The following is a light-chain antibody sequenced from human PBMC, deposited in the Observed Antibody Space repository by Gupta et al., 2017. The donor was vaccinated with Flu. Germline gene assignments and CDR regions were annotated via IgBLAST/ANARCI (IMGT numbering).Light chain of an antibody. J-gene: IGKJ1*01. CDR2: KAS. V-gene: IGKV1-5*03. CDR3: QQDNSYSPT. CDR1: QSISSW. Sequence: DIQMTQSPSTLSASVGDRVTITCRASQSISSWLAWYLQKPGKAPKLLIYKASSLESGVPSRFSGSGSGTXFTLTIXSLQPDDFATYYCQQDNSYSPTFGXGTKVEIK.